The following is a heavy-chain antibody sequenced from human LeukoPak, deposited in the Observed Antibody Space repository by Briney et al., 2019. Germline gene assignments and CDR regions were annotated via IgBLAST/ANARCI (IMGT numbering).Heavy chain of an antibody. V-gene: IGHV4-59*01. CDR3: ARTTYNSGWYDY. D-gene: IGHD6-19*01. Sequence: SETLSLTCTVSGGSISSFFWNWIRQPPGEGLEWIGYIYYSGSTNYNPSLKSRVTISVDTFKNQFSLKLSSVTAADTAVYYCARTTYNSGWYDYWGQGTLVTVSS. CDR1: GGSISSFF. CDR2: IYYSGST. J-gene: IGHJ4*02.